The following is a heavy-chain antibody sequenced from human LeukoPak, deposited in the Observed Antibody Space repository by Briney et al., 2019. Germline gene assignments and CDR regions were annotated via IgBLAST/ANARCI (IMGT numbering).Heavy chain of an antibody. CDR1: GLTFSTYG. Sequence: GGSLRLSCEASGLTFSTYGMHWVRQTPGKGLEWVAVISNDGSNEKYAESVKGRFTISRDNSKSTLYLQMDSLRVEDTAVYYCAKDLVVSTFGQYYFHYWGQGTLVTVSS. CDR2: ISNDGSNE. CDR3: AKDLVVSTFGQYYFHY. V-gene: IGHV3-30*18. J-gene: IGHJ4*02. D-gene: IGHD2-8*02.